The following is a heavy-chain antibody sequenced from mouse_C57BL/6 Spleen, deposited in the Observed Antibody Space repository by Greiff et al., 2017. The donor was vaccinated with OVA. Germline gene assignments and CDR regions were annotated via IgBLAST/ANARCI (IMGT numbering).Heavy chain of an antibody. D-gene: IGHD2-4*01. Sequence: VQLQQPGAELVKPGASVKLSCKASGYTFTSYWMQWVKQRPGQGLEWIGEIDPSDSYTNYNQKFKGKATLTVDKSSSTAYMQLSSLTSEDSAVYYCARGDYDPLDYWGQGTTLTVSS. CDR1: GYTFTSYW. CDR3: ARGDYDPLDY. J-gene: IGHJ2*01. CDR2: IDPSDSYT. V-gene: IGHV1-50*01.